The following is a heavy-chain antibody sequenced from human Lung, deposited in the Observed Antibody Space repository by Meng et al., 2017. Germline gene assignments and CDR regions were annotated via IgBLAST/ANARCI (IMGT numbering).Heavy chain of an antibody. CDR3: ARGPTTMAHDFDY. V-gene: IGHV4-34*01. CDR2: INHSGST. J-gene: IGHJ4*02. D-gene: IGHD4-11*01. Sequence: QVHVKTWGAGLLKPSETLSLTCVVSGGSFSDYYWSWIRQPPGKGLEWIGEINHSGSTNYNPSLESRATISVDTSQNNLSLKLSSVTAADSAVYYCARGPTTMAHDFDYWGQGTLVTSPQ. CDR1: GGSFSDYY.